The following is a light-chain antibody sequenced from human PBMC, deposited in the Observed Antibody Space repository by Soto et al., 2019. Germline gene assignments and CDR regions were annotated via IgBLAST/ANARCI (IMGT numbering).Light chain of an antibody. J-gene: IGKJ2*01. Sequence: EIVLTQSPGTLSLSPGERATLSCRASQSVRSNYLAWYQHKPGQAPRLLIYGASSRATGIPDRFSGSGSGTDFTLTISRLEPEDFAVYYCHQYGSSPPRTFGQGTKLEI. CDR1: QSVRSNY. CDR2: GAS. V-gene: IGKV3-20*01. CDR3: HQYGSSPPRT.